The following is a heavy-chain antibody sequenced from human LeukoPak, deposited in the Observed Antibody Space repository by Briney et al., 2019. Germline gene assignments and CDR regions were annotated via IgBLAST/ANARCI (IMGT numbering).Heavy chain of an antibody. D-gene: IGHD6-13*01. CDR2: INHSGST. Sequence: SETLSLTCAVYVGSFSGYYWSWIRQPPGKGLEWIGEINHSGSTNYNPYLKGRVTISVDTSKNQFSLKLSSVTAADTAVYYCARGGTAAGTFPHDYWGQGTLVTVSS. CDR1: VGSFSGYY. CDR3: ARGGTAAGTFPHDY. V-gene: IGHV4-34*01. J-gene: IGHJ4*02.